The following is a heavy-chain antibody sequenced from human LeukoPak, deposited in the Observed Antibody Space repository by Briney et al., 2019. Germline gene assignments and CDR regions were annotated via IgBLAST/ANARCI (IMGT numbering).Heavy chain of an antibody. D-gene: IGHD6-19*01. CDR3: ARDRSGWYRWFDP. Sequence: PGGSLRLSCAASGFTFSSYEMNWVRQGPGKGLEWVSYISRSGNKIHYADSVKGRFTVSRDNAKKSLYLQMNSLRAEDTAVYYCARDRSGWYRWFDPWGQGTLSPSPQ. J-gene: IGHJ5*02. CDR2: ISRSGNKI. CDR1: GFTFSSYE. V-gene: IGHV3-48*03.